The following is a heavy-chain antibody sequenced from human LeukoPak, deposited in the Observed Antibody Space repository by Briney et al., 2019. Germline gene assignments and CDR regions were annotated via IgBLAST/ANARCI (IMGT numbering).Heavy chain of an antibody. CDR2: INQDRSES. D-gene: IGHD3-10*01. CDR3: ARDIWVVHDY. Sequence: PAESLTLSCAVSGFSFSNYWMSWVRQPPGKGLEWVANINQDRSESSHVDSVEGRFTISRDNDKKVLYLHVNSLRAEDTAVYFCARDIWVVHDYWGQGTLL. J-gene: IGHJ4*02. V-gene: IGHV3-7*04. CDR1: GFSFSNYW.